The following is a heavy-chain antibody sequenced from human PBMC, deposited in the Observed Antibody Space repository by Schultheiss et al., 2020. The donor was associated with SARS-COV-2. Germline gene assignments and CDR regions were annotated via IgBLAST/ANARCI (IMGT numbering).Heavy chain of an antibody. V-gene: IGHV4-34*01. CDR3: AREVYAPYYYYYAMDF. D-gene: IGHD2-8*01. Sequence: SETLSLTCTVSGGSISSYYWSWIRHPPGKGLEWIGEINHSGSTNYNPSLKSRVTISVDTSKNQFSLQLNSVTPEDTAVYYCAREVYAPYYYYYAMDFWGQGTTVTVSS. J-gene: IGHJ6*02. CDR1: GGSISSYY. CDR2: INHSGST.